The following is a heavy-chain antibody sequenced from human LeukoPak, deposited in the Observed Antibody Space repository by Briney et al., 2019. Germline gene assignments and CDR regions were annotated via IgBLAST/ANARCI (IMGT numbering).Heavy chain of an antibody. D-gene: IGHD3-3*01. CDR2: ITSSSSYI. Sequence: PGGSLRLSCAASGFTFNTYNMNWVRQAPGQGLEWVSSITSSSSYIYYADSVKGRFTISRDNAKNSLYLQMNSLRAEDTAVYYCARGVDYMDVWGKGTTVTISS. CDR3: ARGVDYMDV. CDR1: GFTFNTYN. J-gene: IGHJ6*03. V-gene: IGHV3-21*01.